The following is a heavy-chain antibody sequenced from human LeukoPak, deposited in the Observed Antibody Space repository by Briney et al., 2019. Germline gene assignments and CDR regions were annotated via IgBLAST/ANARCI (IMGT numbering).Heavy chain of an antibody. V-gene: IGHV4-39*07. D-gene: IGHD3-22*01. CDR3: ATFYYYDSSGYYPRYFDH. CDR2: IYYSGSI. CDR1: GGSISSITYY. Sequence: NSSETLSLTCTVSGGSISSITYYWGWVRQPPEKGLEWIGSIYYSGSIYYSPSLKSRVTISVDTSKNQFSMKVNSVTAADTAVYYCATFYYYDSSGYYPRYFDHWGPGTLVTVSS. J-gene: IGHJ4*02.